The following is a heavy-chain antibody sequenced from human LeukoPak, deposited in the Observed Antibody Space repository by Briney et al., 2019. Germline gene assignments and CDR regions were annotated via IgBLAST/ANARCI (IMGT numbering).Heavy chain of an antibody. Sequence: GGSLRLSCAASGFTFSSYAMHWVRQAPGKGLEWVAVISYDGSNKYYADSVKGRFTISRDNSKNTLYLQMNSLRAEDTAVYYCARVGGWVWEKRAVADPEYFQHWGQGTLVTVSS. CDR3: ARVGGWVWEKRAVADPEYFQH. CDR1: GFTFSSYA. V-gene: IGHV3-30-3*01. J-gene: IGHJ1*01. D-gene: IGHD6-19*01. CDR2: ISYDGSNK.